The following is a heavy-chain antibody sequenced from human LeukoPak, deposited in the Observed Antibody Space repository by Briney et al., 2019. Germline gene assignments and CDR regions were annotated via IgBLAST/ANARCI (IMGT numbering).Heavy chain of an antibody. D-gene: IGHD1-26*01. CDR1: GDSVTKYY. CDR2: VYYSGTT. V-gene: IGHV4-59*08. J-gene: IGHJ4*02. CDR3: ARHGGSLGYFDY. Sequence: SETLSLTCSVSGDSVTKYYWSWIRQTPGKGLEWIGYVYYSGTTNYKPSLKGRVTISSDTSKNQFSLNLRSVNVADTAIYYCARHGGSLGYFDYWGQGTLVTVSS.